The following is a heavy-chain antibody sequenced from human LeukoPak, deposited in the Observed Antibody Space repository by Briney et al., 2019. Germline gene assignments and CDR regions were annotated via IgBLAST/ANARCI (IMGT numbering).Heavy chain of an antibody. CDR1: GFTFSSYA. J-gene: IGHJ4*02. CDR3: ARIYSSPYEWYFDY. Sequence: GGSLRLSCAASGFTFSSYAMSWVRQAPGKGLEWVSAISGSGGSTYYADSVKGRFTISRDNSKNTLYLQMNSLKAEDTAVYYCARIYSSPYEWYFDYWGQGTLVTVSS. V-gene: IGHV3-23*01. D-gene: IGHD6-13*01. CDR2: ISGSGGST.